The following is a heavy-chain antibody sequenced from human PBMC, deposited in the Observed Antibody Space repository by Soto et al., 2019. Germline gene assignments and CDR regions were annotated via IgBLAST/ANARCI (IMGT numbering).Heavy chain of an antibody. J-gene: IGHJ4*02. D-gene: IGHD2-2*01. CDR2: IYSGGST. V-gene: IGHV3-66*01. Sequence: EVQLVESGGGLVQPGGSLRLSCAASGFTVSSNYMSWVRQAPGKGLEWVSVIYSGGSTYYADSVKGRFTISRDNSKNTLYLQMNSLRAEDTAVYYCARVPMPNGILIDYWGQGTLVTVSS. CDR1: GFTVSSNY. CDR3: ARVPMPNGILIDY.